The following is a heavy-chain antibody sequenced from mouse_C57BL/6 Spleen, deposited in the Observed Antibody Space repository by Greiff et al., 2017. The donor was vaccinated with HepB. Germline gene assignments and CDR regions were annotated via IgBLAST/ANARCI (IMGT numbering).Heavy chain of an antibody. V-gene: IGHV1-72*01. CDR2: IAPNSGGT. CDR1: GYTFTSYW. CDR3: AGTGEGYYGSSYEDY. J-gene: IGHJ2*01. D-gene: IGHD1-1*01. Sequence: VQLQQPGAELVKPGASVKLSCKASGYTFTSYWMHWVKQRPGRGLEWIGRIAPNSGGTKYNEKFKSKATLTVDKPSSTAYMQLSSLTSEDSAVYDCAGTGEGYYGSSYEDYWGQGTTLTVSS.